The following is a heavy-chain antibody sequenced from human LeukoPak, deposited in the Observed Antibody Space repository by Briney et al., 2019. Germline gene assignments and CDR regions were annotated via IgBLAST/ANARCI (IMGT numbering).Heavy chain of an antibody. CDR3: ARADYDFVWGSYRLPDP. D-gene: IGHD3-16*02. Sequence: SVKVSCKASGGTFSSHAISWVRQAPGQGLEWMGGIIPIFGTANYAQKFQGRVTITADESTSTAYMELSSLRSEDTAMYYCARADYDFVWGSYRLPDPWGQGTLVTVSS. V-gene: IGHV1-69*01. CDR1: GGTFSSHA. J-gene: IGHJ5*02. CDR2: IIPIFGTA.